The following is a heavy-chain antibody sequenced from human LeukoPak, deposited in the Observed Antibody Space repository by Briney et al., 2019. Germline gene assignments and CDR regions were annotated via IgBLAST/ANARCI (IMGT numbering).Heavy chain of an antibody. CDR1: GFTFSSYS. J-gene: IGHJ4*02. Sequence: GGSLRLSCAASGFTFSSYSMNWVRQAPGKGLEGVSYISSSSSTIYYADSVKGRFTISRDNAKNSLYLQMNSLRAEDTAVYYCAREGYCDYVWGSYPNFDYWGQGTLVTVSS. CDR2: ISSSSSTI. V-gene: IGHV3-48*01. D-gene: IGHD3-16*01. CDR3: AREGYCDYVWGSYPNFDY.